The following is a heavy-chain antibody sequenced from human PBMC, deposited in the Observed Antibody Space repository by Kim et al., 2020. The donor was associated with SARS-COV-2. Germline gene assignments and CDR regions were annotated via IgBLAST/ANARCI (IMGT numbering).Heavy chain of an antibody. Sequence: ASVKVSCKASGYTFTSYGISWVRQAPGQGLEWMGWISAYNGNTNYAQKLQGRVTMTTDTSTSTAYMELRSLRSDDTAVYYCARDRSPGGYSGYDFDYWGQGTLVTVSS. CDR1: GYTFTSYG. CDR2: ISAYNGNT. V-gene: IGHV1-18*01. J-gene: IGHJ4*02. CDR3: ARDRSPGGYSGYDFDY. D-gene: IGHD5-12*01.